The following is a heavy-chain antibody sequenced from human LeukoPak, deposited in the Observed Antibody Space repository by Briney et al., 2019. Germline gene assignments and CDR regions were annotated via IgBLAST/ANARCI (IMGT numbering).Heavy chain of an antibody. CDR1: GYTFTSYG. V-gene: IGHV1-18*01. Sequence: ASVRLSCKASGYTFTSYGISWVRQAPGQGLEWMAWISAYNGNTNYAQKLQGRVTMTTDTSTSTAYMELRSLRSDDTAVYYCARDDCSGGSCYLDYWGQGTLVTVSS. CDR3: ARDDCSGGSCYLDY. D-gene: IGHD2-15*01. CDR2: ISAYNGNT. J-gene: IGHJ4*02.